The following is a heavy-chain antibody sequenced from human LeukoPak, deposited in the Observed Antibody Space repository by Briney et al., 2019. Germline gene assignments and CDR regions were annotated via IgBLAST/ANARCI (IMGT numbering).Heavy chain of an antibody. CDR3: ARDGARVDILTGYPHHYYGMDV. CDR1: GYTFTSYA. V-gene: IGHV7-4-1*02. D-gene: IGHD3-9*01. CDR2: INTNTGNP. Sequence: ASVKVSCKASGYTFTSYAMNWVRQAPGQGLEWMGWINTNTGNPTYAQGFTGRFVFSLDTSVSTAYLQISSLKAEDTAVYYCARDGARVDILTGYPHHYYGMDVWGQGTTVTVSS. J-gene: IGHJ6*02.